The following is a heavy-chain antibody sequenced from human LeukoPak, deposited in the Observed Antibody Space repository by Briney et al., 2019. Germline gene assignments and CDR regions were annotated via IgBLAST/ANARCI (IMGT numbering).Heavy chain of an antibody. CDR3: ARSFDFWSGYYSDY. V-gene: IGHV3-66*01. D-gene: IGHD3-3*01. CDR1: GFTVSSDY. CDR2: IYSGGST. Sequence: PGGSLRLSCAASGFTVSSDYMSWVRQAPGKGLEWVSVIYSGGSTYYADSVKGRFTISRDNSKNTLYLQMNSLRAEDTAVYYCARSFDFWSGYYSDYWGQGTLVTVSS. J-gene: IGHJ4*02.